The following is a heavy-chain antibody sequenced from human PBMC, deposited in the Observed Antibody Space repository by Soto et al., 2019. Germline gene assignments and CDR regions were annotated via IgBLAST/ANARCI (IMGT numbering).Heavy chain of an antibody. CDR3: ATWRHYSGSYCFEY. CDR1: GDSVSGNSAA. V-gene: IGHV6-1*01. D-gene: IGHD1-26*01. Sequence: PSQTLSLTCAISGDSVSGNSAAWNWIRQSPSRGLEWLGRTYYRSRWYNDYAVSVKSRITVTPDTSKNQFSLHLNSVTPEDTALYFCATWRHYSGSYCFEYWGQGTLVTVSS. J-gene: IGHJ4*02. CDR2: TYYRSRWYN.